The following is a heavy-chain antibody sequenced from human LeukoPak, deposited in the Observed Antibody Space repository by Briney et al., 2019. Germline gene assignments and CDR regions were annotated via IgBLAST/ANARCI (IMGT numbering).Heavy chain of an antibody. CDR1: GGSISSSNW. CDR2: IYHSGST. D-gene: IGHD6-19*01. CDR3: ARALAGPRVYSDI. J-gene: IGHJ3*02. V-gene: IGHV4-4*02. Sequence: SETLSLTCAVSGGSISSSNWWSWVRQPPGKGLEWIGEIYHSGSTNYNPSLKSRVTISVDKSKNQFSLQLSSVTAADTAVYYCARALAGPRVYSDIWGQGTMVTVSS.